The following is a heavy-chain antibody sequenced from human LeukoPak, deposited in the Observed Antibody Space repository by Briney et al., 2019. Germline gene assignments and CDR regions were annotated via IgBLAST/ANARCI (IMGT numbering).Heavy chain of an antibody. J-gene: IGHJ4*02. CDR1: GFTFSSYW. CDR3: ARVMRSGSPFDY. Sequence: GGSLRLSCAASGFTFSSYWMSWVRQAPGKGLEWVANIKQDGSEKYYVDSVRGRFTISRDNAKNSLFLQMNSLRAEDTAVYYCARVMRSGSPFDYWGQGTLVTVSS. CDR2: IKQDGSEK. D-gene: IGHD1-26*01. V-gene: IGHV3-7*03.